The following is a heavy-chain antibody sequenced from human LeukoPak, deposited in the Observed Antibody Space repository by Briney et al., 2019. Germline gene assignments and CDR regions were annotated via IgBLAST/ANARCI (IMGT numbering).Heavy chain of an antibody. CDR2: IKSKTDGGTT. J-gene: IGHJ4*02. D-gene: IGHD3-3*01. CDR3: TTNPDYYDFWSGYSLDY. CDR1: GFTFINAW. Sequence: TGGPLRLSCAASGFTFINAWMSWVRQAPGKGLEWVGRIKSKTDGGTTDYAAPVKGRFTISRDDSKNTPYLQMNSLKTEDTAVYFCTTNPDYYDFWSGYSLDYWGQGTLVTVSS. V-gene: IGHV3-15*01.